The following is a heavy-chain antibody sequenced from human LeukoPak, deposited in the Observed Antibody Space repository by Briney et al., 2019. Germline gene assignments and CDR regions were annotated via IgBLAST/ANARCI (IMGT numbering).Heavy chain of an antibody. CDR3: ARVFYSNYQSYYYGMDV. Sequence: PGGSLRLSCAASGFTFSSYSMNWVRQAPGKGLEWVSSISSSSSYIYYADSVKGRFTISRDNAKNSLYPQMNSLRAEDTAVYYCARVFYSNYQSYYYGMDVWGQGTTVTVSS. CDR1: GFTFSSYS. V-gene: IGHV3-21*01. D-gene: IGHD4-11*01. J-gene: IGHJ6*02. CDR2: ISSSSSYI.